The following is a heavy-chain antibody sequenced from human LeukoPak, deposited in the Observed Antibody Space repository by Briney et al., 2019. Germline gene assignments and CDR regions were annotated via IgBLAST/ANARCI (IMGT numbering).Heavy chain of an antibody. CDR1: GYTFIGYY. CDR2: INPNSGAT. D-gene: IGHD1-1*01. Sequence: ASVKVSCKASGYTFIGYYMLWVRQAPGQGLEWMGWINPNSGATSYAQKFPGRVTMTSDTSISKAYMDLSRLSSDDPAVYYCASTSRLETQSYMDVWGKGTTVTVSS. J-gene: IGHJ6*03. CDR3: ASTSRLETQSYMDV. V-gene: IGHV1-2*02.